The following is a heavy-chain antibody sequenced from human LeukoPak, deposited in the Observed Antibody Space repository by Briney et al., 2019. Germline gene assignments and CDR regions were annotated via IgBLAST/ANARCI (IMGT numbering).Heavy chain of an antibody. D-gene: IGHD6-13*01. V-gene: IGHV1-2*02. CDR2: INPNSGGT. CDR1: GYTFAGYY. CDR3: ARDGPTSSSWYVGSIYYYYYGMDV. J-gene: IGHJ6*02. Sequence: ASVKVSCKASGYTFAGYYMHWVRQAPGQGLEWMGWINPNSGGTNYAQKFQGRVTMTRDTSISTAYMELSRLRSDDTAVYYCARDGPTSSSWYVGSIYYYYYGMDVWGQGTTVTVSS.